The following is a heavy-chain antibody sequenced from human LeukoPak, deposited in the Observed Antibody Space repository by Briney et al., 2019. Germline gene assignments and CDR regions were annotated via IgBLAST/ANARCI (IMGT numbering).Heavy chain of an antibody. CDR2: IIPIFGTA. V-gene: IGHV1-69*13. CDR3: ARDPVIVGWDYFDY. CDR1: GGTFSSYA. D-gene: IGHD3-22*01. Sequence: AAVQVSCKASGGTFSSYAISWVRQAPGQGLEWMGGIIPIFGTANYAQKFQGRVTITADESTSTAYMELSSLRSEDTAVYYCARDPVIVGWDYFDYWGQGTLVTVSS. J-gene: IGHJ4*02.